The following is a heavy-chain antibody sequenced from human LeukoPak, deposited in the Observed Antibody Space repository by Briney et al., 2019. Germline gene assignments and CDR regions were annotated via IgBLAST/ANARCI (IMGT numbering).Heavy chain of an antibody. D-gene: IGHD6-25*01. Sequence: GGSLRLSCAVSGFTFSAYTMNWVRQAPGKGLEWVSSITGSSTYIYYADSVKGRFTISRDNAKNSLYLQMNSLRAEDTAVYYCARDNAADDAFDIWGQGTMVTVSS. V-gene: IGHV3-21*01. CDR1: GFTFSAYT. J-gene: IGHJ3*02. CDR2: ITGSSTYI. CDR3: ARDNAADDAFDI.